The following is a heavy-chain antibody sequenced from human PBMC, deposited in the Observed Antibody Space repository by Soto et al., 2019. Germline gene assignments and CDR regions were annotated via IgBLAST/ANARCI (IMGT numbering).Heavy chain of an antibody. D-gene: IGHD4-17*01. CDR3: ASFPLTTVNHKNWFDP. CDR2: INHSGST. CDR1: GGSFSGYY. V-gene: IGHV4-34*01. J-gene: IGHJ5*02. Sequence: NPSETLSLTCAVYGGSFSGYYWSWIRQPPRKGLEWIGEINHSGSTNYNPSLKSRVTISVDTSKNQFSLKLSSVTAADTAVYYCASFPLTTVNHKNWFDPWGQGTLVTVSS.